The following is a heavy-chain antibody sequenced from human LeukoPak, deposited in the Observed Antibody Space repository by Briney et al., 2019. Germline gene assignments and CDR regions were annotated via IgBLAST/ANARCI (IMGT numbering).Heavy chain of an antibody. V-gene: IGHV3-30*02. CDR3: AKDLYTVVMQYFDS. D-gene: IGHD2-21*01. Sequence: PGGFLRLSFTGSGIPFTSYGMHWVRQTPRRGLGWVAFIRYDAKTEYYADSVKGRFTIAREDSHSTVHLHMKDLRPDDAAYYFCAKDLYTVVMQYFDSWGQGTLVSVSS. J-gene: IGHJ4*02. CDR2: IRYDAKTE. CDR1: GIPFTSYG.